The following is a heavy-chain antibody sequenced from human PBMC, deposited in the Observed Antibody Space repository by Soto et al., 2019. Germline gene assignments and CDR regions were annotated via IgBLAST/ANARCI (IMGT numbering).Heavy chain of an antibody. CDR2: INPSGGST. CDR3: ASNGYSSTWHSWFDP. D-gene: IGHD6-13*01. Sequence: ASVKVSCKASGYTFTSYYMHWVRQAPGQGLEWMGIINPSGGSTSYAQKFQGRVTMTRDTSTSTVYMELSSLRSEDTALYYCASNGYSSTWHSWFDPWGQGTLVTVSS. CDR1: GYTFTSYY. V-gene: IGHV1-46*03. J-gene: IGHJ5*02.